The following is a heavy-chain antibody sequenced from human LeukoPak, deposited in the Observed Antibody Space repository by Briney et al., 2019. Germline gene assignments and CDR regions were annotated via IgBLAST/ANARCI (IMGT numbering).Heavy chain of an antibody. V-gene: IGHV3-30*02. CDR1: GFTFSSYA. J-gene: IGHJ6*03. CDR3: AKGLGYCSSTSCYGGIYYYMDV. D-gene: IGHD2-2*01. Sequence: GRSLRLSCAASGFTFSSYAMHWVRQAPGKGLEWVAFIRYDGSNKYYADSVKGRFTISRDNPKNTLSLEMNSLRAEDTAVYYCAKGLGYCSSTSCYGGIYYYMDVWGKGTTVTVSS. CDR2: IRYDGSNK.